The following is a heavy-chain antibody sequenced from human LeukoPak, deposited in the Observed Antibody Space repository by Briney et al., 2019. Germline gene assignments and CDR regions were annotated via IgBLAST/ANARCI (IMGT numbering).Heavy chain of an antibody. J-gene: IGHJ4*02. CDR1: GFTFSSYW. V-gene: IGHV3-48*04. CDR3: VRESFYYFNY. CDR2: ISDSGNTI. Sequence: GGSLRLSCAASGFTFSSYWMHWVRQAPGKGLEWVAHISDSGNTIYYADSVKGRFTISRDNGKNSLYLQMNSLRAEDTALYYCVRESFYYFNYWGQGTLVTVSS.